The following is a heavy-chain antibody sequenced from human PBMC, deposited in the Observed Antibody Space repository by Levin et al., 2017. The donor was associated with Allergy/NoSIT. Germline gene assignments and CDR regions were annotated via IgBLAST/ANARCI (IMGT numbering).Heavy chain of an antibody. CDR2: IKEDGSEK. V-gene: IGHV3-7*04. Sequence: GGSLRLSCAASGLTFSNFWMTWVRQAPGKGLEWVANIKEDGSEKFYVDSVKGRFTISRDNAKNSLYLQMNSLRAVETAVYYCARDQNYYGSGSYYRVAFDIWGQGTMVTVSS. CDR1: GLTFSNFW. D-gene: IGHD3-10*01. J-gene: IGHJ3*02. CDR3: ARDQNYYGSGSYYRVAFDI.